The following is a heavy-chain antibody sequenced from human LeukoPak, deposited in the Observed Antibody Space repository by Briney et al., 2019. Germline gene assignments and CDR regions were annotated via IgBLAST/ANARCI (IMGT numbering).Heavy chain of an antibody. CDR3: AKDGGLWVSAHWGDS. Sequence: PGGSLRLSCAASEFTFSTYNMHWVRQAPGKGLKWVSTITTGGPNTYYADSVKGRFTVSRDDSKNTLYLQMNSLRAEDTAVYYCAKDGGLWVSAHWGDSWGRGTLVTVSS. CDR2: ITTGGPNT. J-gene: IGHJ4*02. V-gene: IGHV3-23*01. D-gene: IGHD7-27*01. CDR1: EFTFSTYN.